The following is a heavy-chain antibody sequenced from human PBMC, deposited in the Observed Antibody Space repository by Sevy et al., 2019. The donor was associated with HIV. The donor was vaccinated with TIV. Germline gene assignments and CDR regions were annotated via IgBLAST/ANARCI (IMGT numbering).Heavy chain of an antibody. Sequence: GGSLRLSCTASVFTFSSYEMNWVRQAPGKGLEWVSSIISSGGTIYYADSVKGRFTISRDNAKNSLFLQMNSLRAEDTAVYYCARGPHYYYDSSAFFEYWGQGTLVTVSS. CDR1: VFTFSSYE. D-gene: IGHD3-22*01. V-gene: IGHV3-48*03. CDR2: IISSGGTI. J-gene: IGHJ4*02. CDR3: ARGPHYYYDSSAFFEY.